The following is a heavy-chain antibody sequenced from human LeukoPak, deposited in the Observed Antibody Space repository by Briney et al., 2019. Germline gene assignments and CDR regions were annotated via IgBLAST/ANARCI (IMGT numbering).Heavy chain of an antibody. CDR2: IIPIFGTA. Sequence: SVKVSCKASGGTFSSYAISWVRQAPGQGLEWMGGIIPIFGTANYAQKFQGRVTITADESTSTAYMELSSLRSEDTAVYYCARDNTGYSSGRYYFDYWGQGTLVTVSS. CDR1: GGTFSSYA. V-gene: IGHV1-69*13. D-gene: IGHD6-19*01. J-gene: IGHJ4*02. CDR3: ARDNTGYSSGRYYFDY.